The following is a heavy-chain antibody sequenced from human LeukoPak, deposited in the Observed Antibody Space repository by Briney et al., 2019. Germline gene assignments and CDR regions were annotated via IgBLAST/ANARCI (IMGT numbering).Heavy chain of an antibody. CDR1: GYTFTSYG. Sequence: GASVKVSCKASGYTFTSYGISWVRQAPGQGLEWMGWISAYNGNTNYAQKFQGRVTITADKSTSTAYMELSSLRSEDTAVYYCARAYDILTGYHDWGQGTLVTVSS. CDR3: ARAYDILTGYHD. D-gene: IGHD3-9*01. J-gene: IGHJ4*02. V-gene: IGHV1-18*01. CDR2: ISAYNGNT.